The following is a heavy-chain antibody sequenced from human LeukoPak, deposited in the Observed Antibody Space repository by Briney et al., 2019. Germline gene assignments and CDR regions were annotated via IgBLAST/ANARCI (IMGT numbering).Heavy chain of an antibody. J-gene: IGHJ4*02. Sequence: PGGSLRLSCAASGFTFSSCSMNWVRQAPGKGLEWVSSISSSSTYIDYADSVKSRFTISRDNTKNSLYLQMNSLRAEDTAVYYCARGAGWGEFDYWGQGTLVTVSS. CDR2: ISSSSTYI. CDR3: ARGAGWGEFDY. V-gene: IGHV3-21*01. D-gene: IGHD3-16*01. CDR1: GFTFSSCS.